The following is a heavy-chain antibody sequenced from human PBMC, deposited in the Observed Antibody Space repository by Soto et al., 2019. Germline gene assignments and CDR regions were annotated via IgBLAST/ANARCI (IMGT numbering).Heavy chain of an antibody. Sequence: PGGPLRLSCTASGFTFGDYALSWVRQAPGKGLEWVGFIRSKAYCGTTEYAASVKGRFTISRDDSKSIAYLQMNSLKTEDTAVYYCTRDPVLRYFDSSSTDYYYYGMDVWGQGTTVTVSS. CDR3: TRDPVLRYFDSSSTDYYYYGMDV. CDR1: GFTFGDYA. CDR2: IRSKAYCGTT. V-gene: IGHV3-49*04. D-gene: IGHD3-9*01. J-gene: IGHJ6*02.